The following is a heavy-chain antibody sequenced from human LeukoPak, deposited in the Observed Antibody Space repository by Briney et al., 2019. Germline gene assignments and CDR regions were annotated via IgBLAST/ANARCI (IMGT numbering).Heavy chain of an antibody. CDR3: ARGGRSGYRYFDY. V-gene: IGHV1-2*06. CDR2: ISPNTGGT. D-gene: IGHD5-18*01. Sequence: ASVKVSXKASEYTFTDYYIHWIRQAPGQGLEWIGRISPNTGGTDHAQEFRDKITMTRDTSISTAYIELSRLISDDTAVYYCARGGRSGYRYFDYWGQGTLVTVSS. CDR1: EYTFTDYY. J-gene: IGHJ4*02.